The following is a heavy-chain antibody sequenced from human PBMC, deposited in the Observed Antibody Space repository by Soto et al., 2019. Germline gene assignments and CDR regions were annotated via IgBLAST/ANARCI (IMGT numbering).Heavy chain of an antibody. Sequence: GGSLRLSCAASGFTFSDYYMSWIRQAPGKGLEWVSYISSSGSTIYYADSVKGRFTISRDNAKNSLYLQMNSLRAEDTAVYYCARDFKWWSSSTGRYYYYMDVWGKGTTVTVSS. CDR3: ARDFKWWSSSTGRYYYYMDV. CDR2: ISSSGSTI. D-gene: IGHD2-2*01. CDR1: GFTFSDYY. J-gene: IGHJ6*03. V-gene: IGHV3-11*01.